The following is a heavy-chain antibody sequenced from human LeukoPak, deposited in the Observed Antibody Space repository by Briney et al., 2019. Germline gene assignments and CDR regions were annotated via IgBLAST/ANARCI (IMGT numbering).Heavy chain of an antibody. CDR3: ARDLNPYYDSSGYYRSYYYYYGMDV. CDR1: GYTFTSYG. V-gene: IGHV1-18*01. D-gene: IGHD3-22*01. Sequence: ASVKVSCKASGYTFTSYGISWVRQAPGQGLEWMGWISAYNGNTNYAQKLQGRVTMTTDTSTSTAYMELRSLRSDDTAVYYCARDLNPYYDSSGYYRSYYYYYGMDVWGQGTTVTVSS. J-gene: IGHJ6*02. CDR2: ISAYNGNT.